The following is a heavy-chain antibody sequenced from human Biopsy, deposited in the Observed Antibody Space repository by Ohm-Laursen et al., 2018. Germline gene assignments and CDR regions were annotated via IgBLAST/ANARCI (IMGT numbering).Heavy chain of an antibody. CDR2: IIPMFGTA. V-gene: IGHV1-69*13. Sequence: GASVKVSCKASGGTFINYAISWVRQAPGQGLERMGGIIPMFGTANYAQMFQGRVTISADESTSTSYMELSSLTTEDTAIYYCARGPHSGSHSCFDYWGRGTLVTVSS. D-gene: IGHD1-26*01. J-gene: IGHJ4*02. CDR1: GGTFINYA. CDR3: ARGPHSGSHSCFDY.